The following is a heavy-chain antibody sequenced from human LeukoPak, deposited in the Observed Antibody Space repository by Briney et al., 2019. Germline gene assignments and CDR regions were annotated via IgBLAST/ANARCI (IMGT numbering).Heavy chain of an antibody. V-gene: IGHV3-66*01. CDR3: ARVVTDAFDI. J-gene: IGHJ3*02. Sequence: GGSLRLSCAASGFTFSNYVMSWVRQAPGKGLEWVSVIYSGGSTYYADSVKGRFTISRDNSKNTLYLQMNSLRAEDTAVYYCARVVTDAFDIWGQGTMVTVSS. CDR1: GFTFSNYV. CDR2: IYSGGST. D-gene: IGHD1-26*01.